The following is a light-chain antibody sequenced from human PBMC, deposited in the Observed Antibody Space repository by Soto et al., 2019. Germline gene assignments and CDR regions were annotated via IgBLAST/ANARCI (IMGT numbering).Light chain of an antibody. J-gene: IGKJ3*01. V-gene: IGKV3-11*01. CDR2: DAS. CDR1: QSVSGY. CDR3: QQRADWPT. Sequence: EFVLTQSPATLSLSPGDRATLSCRASQSVSGYLAWYQYKPGQAPRLLIYDASNRVTGIPARFSGSGFGTDFTLTISSPEPEDFAVYYCQQRADWPTFGPGTRVDLK.